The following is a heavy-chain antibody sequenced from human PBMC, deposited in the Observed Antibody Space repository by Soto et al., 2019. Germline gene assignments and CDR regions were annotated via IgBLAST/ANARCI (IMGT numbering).Heavy chain of an antibody. J-gene: IGHJ4*02. V-gene: IGHV1-18*01. D-gene: IGHD3-16*02. CDR2: ISTKTGNT. CDR1: GYSFTNND. Sequence: QVQLVQSGAEVKRPGASVRVSCKASGYSFTNNDMNWVRQALGQGLEWMGRISTKTGNTKYAQKVQGRATMTTDTSTYTAYMELRSLGSDATAAYYCARGGYRGWGCSDFCHWGQGTLVTVSS. CDR3: ARGGYRGWGCSDFCH.